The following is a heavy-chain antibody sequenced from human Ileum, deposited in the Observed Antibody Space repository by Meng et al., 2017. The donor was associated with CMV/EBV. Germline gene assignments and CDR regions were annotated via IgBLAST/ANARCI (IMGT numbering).Heavy chain of an antibody. J-gene: IGHJ5*02. CDR3: ASPPHGNVNSWFDP. CDR2: ISSSSTYI. D-gene: IGHD2-8*01. Sequence: GESLKISCVASGFTFNAYDMHWVRQAPGKGLEWVSSISSSSTYIYYADSVKGRFTISRDNAKNSLYLQMNSLRAEDTAVYFCASPPHGNVNSWFDPWGQGTLVTVSS. CDR1: GFTFNAYD. V-gene: IGHV3-21*01.